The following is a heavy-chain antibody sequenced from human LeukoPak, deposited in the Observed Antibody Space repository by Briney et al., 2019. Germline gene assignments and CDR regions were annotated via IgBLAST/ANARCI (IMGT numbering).Heavy chain of an antibody. CDR3: ARGVQMTTVVSGWDY. D-gene: IGHD4-23*01. J-gene: IGHJ4*01. Sequence: ASVKVSCKASGYTFTSYGISWVRQAPGQGLEWMGWISAYNGNTNYAQKLQGRVTMTTDTSTSTAYMELRSLRSDDAAVYYCARGVQMTTVVSGWDYWGHGTLVTVSS. CDR2: ISAYNGNT. CDR1: GYTFTSYG. V-gene: IGHV1-18*01.